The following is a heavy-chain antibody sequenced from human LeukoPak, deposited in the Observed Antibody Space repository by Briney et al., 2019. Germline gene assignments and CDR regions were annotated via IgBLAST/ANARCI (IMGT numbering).Heavy chain of an antibody. V-gene: IGHV1-2*06. CDR1: GYTFTDYY. CDR3: ARDNGLGATVGDY. J-gene: IGHJ4*02. Sequence: PGASVKLSCKASGYTFTDYYIHWVRQAPGQGLEWMGRINHNSGGTKCAQTFQGRVTMTRDTSISTTYMELSRLRSDDTAVYYCARDNGLGATVGDYWGQGTLVTVSS. D-gene: IGHD1-26*01. CDR2: INHNSGGT.